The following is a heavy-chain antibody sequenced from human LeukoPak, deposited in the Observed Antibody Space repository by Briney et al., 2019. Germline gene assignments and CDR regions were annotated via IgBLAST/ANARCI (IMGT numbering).Heavy chain of an antibody. CDR3: ARGHKPFYYDSSGYFYFDY. J-gene: IGHJ4*02. V-gene: IGHV4-31*11. CDR2: VHNSGRT. D-gene: IGHD3-22*01. CDR1: GGSISSGGYY. Sequence: SQTLSLTCAVSGGSISSGGYYWSWTRQHPGKGLEWIGYVHNSGRTYYRPSLKSRVSISIDTSENQFSLKLSSVTAADTAVYFCARGHKPFYYDSSGYFYFDYWGQGTLVTVSS.